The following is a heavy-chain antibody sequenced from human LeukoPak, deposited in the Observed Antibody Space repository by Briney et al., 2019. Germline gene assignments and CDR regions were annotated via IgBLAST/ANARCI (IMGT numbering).Heavy chain of an antibody. D-gene: IGHD5-24*01. CDR1: GFTFDDYA. CDR2: ISWNSGSI. Sequence: PGRSLRLSCAACGFTFDDYAMHWVWQAPGKGLEWVSGISWNSGSIGYADSVKGRFTISRDNAKNSLYLQMNSLRAEDTALYYCAKALAEMATIGSDYWGQGTLVTVSS. CDR3: AKALAEMATIGSDY. V-gene: IGHV3-9*01. J-gene: IGHJ4*02.